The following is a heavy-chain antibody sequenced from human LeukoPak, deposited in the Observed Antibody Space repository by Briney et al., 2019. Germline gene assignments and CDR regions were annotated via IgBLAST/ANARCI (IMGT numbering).Heavy chain of an antibody. CDR1: GFTLSSYW. J-gene: IGHJ4*02. CDR3: ARVSICPHCHFDY. Sequence: GGSLRLSCGVSGFTLSSYWMHWVRQAPGKGLVWVSRISPDGSSALYADSVKGRFTISRDNAKNTLYLQMNSLSDDDTAVYYCARVSICPHCHFDYWGQGALVTVS. D-gene: IGHD2-15*01. CDR2: ISPDGSSA. V-gene: IGHV3-74*01.